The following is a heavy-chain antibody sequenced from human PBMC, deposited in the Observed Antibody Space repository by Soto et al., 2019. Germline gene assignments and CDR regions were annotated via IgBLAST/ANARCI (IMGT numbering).Heavy chain of an antibody. V-gene: IGHV3-21*01. D-gene: IGHD6-6*01. Sequence: GGSLRLSCAASGFTFSSYSMNWVRQAPGKGLEGFSSISSSSFSINYAASVKGRFSISRDNAQNSLHLKMNNLRAEDTAVYYCARNESSNIYGMDVWGQGTTVTVSS. CDR3: ARNESSNIYGMDV. CDR1: GFTFSSYS. J-gene: IGHJ6*02. CDR2: ISSSSFSI.